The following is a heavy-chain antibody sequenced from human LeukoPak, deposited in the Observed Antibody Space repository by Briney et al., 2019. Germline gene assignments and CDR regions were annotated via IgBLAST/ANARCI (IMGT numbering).Heavy chain of an antibody. CDR2: ISGNGQYI. J-gene: IGHJ4*02. Sequence: KPGGSLRLSCAASGFIFSSYAINWVRQAPGKGLEWVSSISGNGQYIFYTDSLKGRFTISRDNAKNSVYLQMDNLKVEDTALYYCARDRLYGDYDSNFDFWGQGTLVTVSS. D-gene: IGHD4-17*01. CDR1: GFIFSSYA. CDR3: ARDRLYGDYDSNFDF. V-gene: IGHV3-21*06.